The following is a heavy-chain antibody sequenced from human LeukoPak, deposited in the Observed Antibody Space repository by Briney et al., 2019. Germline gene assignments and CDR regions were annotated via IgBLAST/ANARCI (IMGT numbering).Heavy chain of an antibody. J-gene: IGHJ6*02. CDR1: GGSISSGGYS. V-gene: IGHV4-30-2*01. CDR3: ARAPGNLYSSSWYYGMDV. D-gene: IGHD6-13*01. CDR2: IYHSGST. Sequence: SETLSLTCAVSGGSISSGGYSWSWIRQPPGKGLEWIGYIYHSGSTYYNPSLKSRVTISVDRSKNQSSLKLSSVTAADTAVYYCARAPGNLYSSSWYYGMDVWGQGTTVTVSS.